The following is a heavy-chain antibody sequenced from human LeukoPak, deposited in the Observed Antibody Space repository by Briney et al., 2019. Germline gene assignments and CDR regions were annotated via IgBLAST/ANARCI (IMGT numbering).Heavy chain of an antibody. CDR3: ARAVRAYYYYYMDV. V-gene: IGHV1-69*06. Sequence: SVKVSCKASGGTFSSYAISWVRQAPGQGLEWMGGIIPIFGTANYAQKFQGRVTITADKSTSTAYMELSSLRSEDPAVYYCARAVRAYYYYYMDVWGKGTTVTVSS. CDR2: IIPIFGTA. CDR1: GGTFSSYA. J-gene: IGHJ6*03.